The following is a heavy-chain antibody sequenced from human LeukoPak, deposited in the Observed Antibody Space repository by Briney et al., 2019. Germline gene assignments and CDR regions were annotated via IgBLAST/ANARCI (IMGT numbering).Heavy chain of an antibody. CDR2: ISGSGGST. CDR1: GFTFSNAW. V-gene: IGHV3-23*01. Sequence: PGGSLRLSCAASGFTFSNAWMSWVRQAPGKGLEWVSAISGSGGSTYYADSVKGRFTISRDNSKNTLYLQMNSLRAEDTAVYYCAPRPGPDGYWGQGTLVTVSS. J-gene: IGHJ4*02. CDR3: APRPGPDGY.